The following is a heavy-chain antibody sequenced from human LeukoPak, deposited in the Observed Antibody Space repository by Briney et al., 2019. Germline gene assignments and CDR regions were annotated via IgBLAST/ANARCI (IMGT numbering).Heavy chain of an antibody. CDR1: GFTFSSYG. V-gene: IGHV3-30*02. D-gene: IGHD3-3*01. J-gene: IGHJ5*02. CDR2: IRYDGSSK. Sequence: GGSLRLFCAASGFTFSSYGMHWVRQAPGKGLEWVAFIRYDGSSKYYADSVKGRFTISRDNSKNTLYLQMNSLRAEDTAVYYCAKGAYYDFWSGYPWGQGTLVTVSS. CDR3: AKGAYYDFWSGYP.